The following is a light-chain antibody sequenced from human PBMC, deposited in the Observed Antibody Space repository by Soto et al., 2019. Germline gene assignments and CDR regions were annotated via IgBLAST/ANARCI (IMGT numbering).Light chain of an antibody. J-gene: IGLJ1*01. CDR2: DVS. CDR1: SSDVGSYNV. Sequence: QSALTQPASVSGSPGQSITIPCSGTSSDVGSYNVVSWYQQHPGKAPKLMIYDVSNRPSGVSNRFSGSKSGNTASLTISGLQAEDEADYYCSSYTSSSTGVFGTGTKVTVL. V-gene: IGLV2-14*03. CDR3: SSYTSSSTGV.